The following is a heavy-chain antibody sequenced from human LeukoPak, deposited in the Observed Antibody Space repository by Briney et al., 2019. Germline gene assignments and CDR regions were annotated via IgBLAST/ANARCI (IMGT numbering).Heavy chain of an antibody. Sequence: SETLSLTCTVSGYSISSGYYWGWIRQPPGKGLEWIGSIYHSGSTYYNPSLKSRVTISVDTSKNQFSLKLSSVTAADTAVYYCARILPSYGDYGINNYYFDYWGQGTLVTVSS. CDR2: IYHSGST. CDR1: GYSISSGYY. D-gene: IGHD4-17*01. J-gene: IGHJ4*02. CDR3: ARILPSYGDYGINNYYFDY. V-gene: IGHV4-38-2*02.